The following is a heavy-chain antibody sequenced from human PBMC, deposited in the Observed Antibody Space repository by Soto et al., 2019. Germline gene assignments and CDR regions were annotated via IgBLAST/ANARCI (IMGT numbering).Heavy chain of an antibody. V-gene: IGHV3-23*01. CDR3: YCSSTSDYYYGMDV. Sequence: PGGSLRLSCAASGFTFSSYAMRCARQAPGKGLEWFSAISGSGGSTYYADFVKGRFTISRDNSKNTLYLQMNSLRAEDTAVYYCYCSSTSDYYYGMDVWGQGTTDTGS. J-gene: IGHJ6*02. D-gene: IGHD2-2*01. CDR1: GFTFSSYA. CDR2: ISGSGGST.